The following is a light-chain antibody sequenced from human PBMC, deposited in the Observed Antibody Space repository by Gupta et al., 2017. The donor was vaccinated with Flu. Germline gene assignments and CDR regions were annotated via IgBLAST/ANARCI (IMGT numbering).Light chain of an antibody. CDR3: QQSDSTPQT. CDR2: TAS. J-gene: IGKJ1*01. V-gene: IGKV1-39*01. CDR1: QSISSY. Sequence: DIQMTQSPSSLSASVGDRVTITCRASQSISSYLNWYQQKAGKAPKVLIYTASNLQSGVPSRFSGSRSGTDFTLTISRLQPEDFATYYCQQSDSTPQTFGQGTKVEIK.